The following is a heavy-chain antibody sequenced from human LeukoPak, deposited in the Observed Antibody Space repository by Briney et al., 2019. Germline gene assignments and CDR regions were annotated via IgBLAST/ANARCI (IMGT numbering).Heavy chain of an antibody. CDR2: INPNSGGT. D-gene: IGHD4-23*01. CDR3: ARHPGKVTNDWYFDL. V-gene: IGHV1-2*02. J-gene: IGHJ2*01. Sequence: ASVGLSCKASGYTFTGYYMHWVRQAPGQGLEWMGWINPNSGGTNYAQKFQGRATMTRDTSITTAYMELSRLSSDDTAVYYCARHPGKVTNDWYFDLWGRGTLVTVSS. CDR1: GYTFTGYY.